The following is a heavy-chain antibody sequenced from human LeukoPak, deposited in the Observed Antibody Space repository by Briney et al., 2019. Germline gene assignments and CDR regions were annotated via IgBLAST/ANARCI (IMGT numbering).Heavy chain of an antibody. J-gene: IGHJ4*02. CDR2: ISSSSSTI. D-gene: IGHD6-6*01. V-gene: IGHV3-48*01. Sequence: PGGSLRFSCAASGFTFSSYAMSWVRQAPGKGLEWVSYISSSSSTIYYADSVRGRFTISRDNAKNSLYLRMNSLRAEDTAVYYCASNWASIAFDYWGQGTLVTVSS. CDR1: GFTFSSYA. CDR3: ASNWASIAFDY.